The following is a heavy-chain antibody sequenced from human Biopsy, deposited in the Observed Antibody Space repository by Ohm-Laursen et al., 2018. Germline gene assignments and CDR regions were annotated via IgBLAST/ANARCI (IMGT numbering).Heavy chain of an antibody. CDR3: ARDNIPYCTGTSCDLFGMDV. Sequence: SETLSLTCNVSDGSINNYHWTWIRQAPGKTLGRIGSITYRGSTYYNPSLKSRVTVSIHTSRNQFSLKLTSVTAADTDVYYCARDNIPYCTGTSCDLFGMDVWGQGTTVTVSS. CDR2: ITYRGST. J-gene: IGHJ6*02. V-gene: IGHV4-59*01. CDR1: DGSINNYH. D-gene: IGHD2-8*01.